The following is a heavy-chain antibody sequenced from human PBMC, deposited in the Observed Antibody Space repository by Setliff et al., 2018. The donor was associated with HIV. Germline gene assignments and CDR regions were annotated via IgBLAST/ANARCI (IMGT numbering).Heavy chain of an antibody. CDR1: GGSISTYY. CDR2: IYDSGST. CDR3: ARLTYYYDTSGPAAAFDI. D-gene: IGHD3-22*01. V-gene: IGHV4-4*07. Sequence: SETLSLTCTVSGGSISTYYWTWIRQSAGKGLEWIGRIYDSGSTNYNPSLKSRVTVSVDTSTNQFSLRLRSVTAADTAVYYCARLTYYYDTSGPAAAFDIWGQGTMVTVSS. J-gene: IGHJ3*02.